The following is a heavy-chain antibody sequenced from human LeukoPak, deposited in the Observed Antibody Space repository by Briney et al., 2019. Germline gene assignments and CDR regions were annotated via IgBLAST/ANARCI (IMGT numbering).Heavy chain of an antibody. CDR3: ARDRDSGPYFDY. V-gene: IGHV3-66*01. CDR2: IYSGGST. J-gene: IGHJ4*02. Sequence: GGSLRLSCAASGFTVSSNYMSWVRQAPGKGLEWVSVIYSGGSTYYADSVKGRFTISRDNSKNTLYLQMNSLRAEDTAVYYCARDRDSGPYFDYWGQGTLVTVSS. CDR1: GFTVSSNY. D-gene: IGHD3-10*01.